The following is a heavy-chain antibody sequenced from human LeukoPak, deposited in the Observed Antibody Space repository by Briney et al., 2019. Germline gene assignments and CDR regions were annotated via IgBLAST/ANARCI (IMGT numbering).Heavy chain of an antibody. CDR2: INHSGST. D-gene: IGHD4-11*01. CDR3: ARAYSGDYYYYGMDV. V-gene: IGHV4-34*01. Sequence: SETLSLTCAVYGGSFSGYYWSWIRQPPGKGLEWIGEINHSGSTNYNPSLKSRVTISVDTSKNQFSLKLSSETAADTAVYYCARAYSGDYYYYGMDVWGQGTTVTVSS. J-gene: IGHJ6*02. CDR1: GGSFSGYY.